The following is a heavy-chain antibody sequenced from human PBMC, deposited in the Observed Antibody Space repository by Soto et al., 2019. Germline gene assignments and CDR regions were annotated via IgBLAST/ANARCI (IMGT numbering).Heavy chain of an antibody. CDR2: ISANSGNT. J-gene: IGHJ4*02. D-gene: IGHD6-25*01. CDR3: VRDPQRNDY. CDR1: GYSFTSYG. Sequence: QVQLVQSGPEVKKPGASVKVSCKASGYSFTSYGVSWVRQAPGQGLEWIGWISANSGNTDYAQKFRGRVTMTTATSTSTAYMDLRILRSDDTAVYYCVRDPQRNDYWGQGNLVTVSS. V-gene: IGHV1-18*04.